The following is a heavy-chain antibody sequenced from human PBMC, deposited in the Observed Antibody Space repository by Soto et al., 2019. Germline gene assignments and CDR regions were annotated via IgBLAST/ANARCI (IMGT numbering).Heavy chain of an antibody. CDR1: GGTFSSET. D-gene: IGHD2-2*02. J-gene: IGHJ5*02. CDR2: IIPITDTA. CDR3: ATLVPAPIKLFPRLGWFDP. Sequence: SVKVSCKASGGTFSSETITCVRQAPGQGLEWMGGIIPITDTANYAQNFQGRVTITADESTSTVYMELSSLRSEDTAVYYCATLVPAPIKLFPRLGWFDPWGQGTLVTVSS. V-gene: IGHV1-69*13.